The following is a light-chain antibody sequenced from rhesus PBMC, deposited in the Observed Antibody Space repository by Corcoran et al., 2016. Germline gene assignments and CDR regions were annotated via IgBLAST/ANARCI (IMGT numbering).Light chain of an antibody. CDR2: AVN. Sequence: QSALTQPPSVSESLGQSVTIPCTGTSRDIGTQPYVSWYQHHPGTVPRMIIYAVNKRPSGVSDRFSGSKSGNTASLTISGPQAEDEADYYCFSYRSGSTYIFGGGTRLTVL. CDR3: FSYRSGSTYI. J-gene: IGLJ1*01. V-gene: IGLV2S9*01. CDR1: SRDIGTQPY.